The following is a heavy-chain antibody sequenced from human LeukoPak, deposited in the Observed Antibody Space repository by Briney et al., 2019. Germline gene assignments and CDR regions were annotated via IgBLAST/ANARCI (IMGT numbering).Heavy chain of an antibody. J-gene: IGHJ4*02. CDR3: VREYDYGDDEFDY. D-gene: IGHD4-17*01. CDR2: LNPNSGGT. CDR1: GYTFTGYY. V-gene: IGHV1-2*02. Sequence: ASVKVSCKASGYTFTGYYMHWVRQAPGQGLEWMGWLNPNSGGTNYAQKFQGRVTMTKDTSISTTYMELSRLRSDDTAMYYCVREYDYGDDEFDYWGQGTLVTVSS.